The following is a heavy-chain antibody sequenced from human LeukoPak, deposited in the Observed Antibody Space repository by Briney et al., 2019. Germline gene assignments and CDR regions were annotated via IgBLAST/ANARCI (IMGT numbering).Heavy chain of an antibody. V-gene: IGHV4-59*01. CDR2: IYNSGST. CDR1: GVSISIYY. J-gene: IGHJ4*02. CDR3: VRDRELNY. D-gene: IGHD1-7*01. Sequence: ETLSLTCTVSGVSISIYYWSWVRQPPGKGLEWIGYIYNSGSTIYNPSLKSRATISADTSKNQFSLQLSSVTAADTAVYYCVRDRELNYWGQGTLVTVSS.